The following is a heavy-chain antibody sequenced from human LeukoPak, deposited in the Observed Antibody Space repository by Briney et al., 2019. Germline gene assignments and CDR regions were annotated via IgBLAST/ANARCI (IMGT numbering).Heavy chain of an antibody. D-gene: IGHD6-13*01. V-gene: IGHV3-23*01. CDR2: ISGSGSST. J-gene: IGHJ4*02. CDR1: VFTFRSYV. Sequence: VGPLRLSRAASVFTFRSYVMSWVRPAPGKGGEWVSPISGSGSSTYYADSVKGRFTISRDNSKNSLYLQMNSLRAEDTAVYYCARDLDSSSSNNFAYWGQGTLVTVSS. CDR3: ARDLDSSSSNNFAY.